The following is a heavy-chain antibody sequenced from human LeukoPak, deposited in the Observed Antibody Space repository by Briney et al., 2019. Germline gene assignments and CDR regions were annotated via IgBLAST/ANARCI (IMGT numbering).Heavy chain of an antibody. CDR1: GFTFSSYG. CDR2: IWYDGSNK. CDR3: ARAQETTSDFDAFDI. D-gene: IGHD1-7*01. V-gene: IGHV3-33*01. J-gene: IGHJ3*02. Sequence: GGSLRLSCAASGFTFSSYGMHWVRQAPGKGLEWVAVIWYDGSNKYYTDSVKGRFTISRDNSKNTLYLQMNSLRAEDTAVYYCARAQETTSDFDAFDIWGQGTMVTVSS.